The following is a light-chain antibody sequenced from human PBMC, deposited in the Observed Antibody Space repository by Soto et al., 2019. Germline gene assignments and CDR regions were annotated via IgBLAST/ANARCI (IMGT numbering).Light chain of an antibody. CDR3: HQRQSWPRT. CDR2: QTS. CDR1: QYINTR. V-gene: IGKV3-11*01. Sequence: EIVLTQSPATLSSSPCDRVALSCRASQYINTRLAWYQHRPGQAPRLLIYQTSIRAAGIPARFSASGSGTDFTLTISDVQPEDFALYYCHQRQSWPRTFGQGTKVDIK. J-gene: IGKJ1*01.